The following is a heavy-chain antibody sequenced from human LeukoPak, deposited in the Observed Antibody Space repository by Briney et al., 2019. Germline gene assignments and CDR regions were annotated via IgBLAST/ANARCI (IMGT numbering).Heavy chain of an antibody. V-gene: IGHV4-39*01. CDR2: INYSGTT. J-gene: IGHJ4*02. CDR1: GGAIISDNFY. CDR3: GRLFDS. Sequence: SETLSLTCTVSGGAIISDNFYWGWVRQPPGKGLEWVGGINYSGTTYYNPSLRSRLSISVGTSRTQFFLRLNSVTAADTAVYYCGRLFDSWGQGILVTVSS.